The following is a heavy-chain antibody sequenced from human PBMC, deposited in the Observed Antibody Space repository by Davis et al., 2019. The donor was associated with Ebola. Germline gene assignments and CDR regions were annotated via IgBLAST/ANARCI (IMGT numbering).Heavy chain of an antibody. CDR2: IKQDGSEK. CDR3: ARDIGYCSGGSCYSGWFDP. J-gene: IGHJ5*02. V-gene: IGHV3-7*01. D-gene: IGHD2-15*01. Sequence: GGSLRLSCAASGFTFSSYWMSWVRQAPGKGLEWVANIKQDGSEKYYVDSVKGRFTISRDNAKNSLYLQMNSLRAEDTAVYYCARDIGYCSGGSCYSGWFDPWGQGTLVTVSS. CDR1: GFTFSSYW.